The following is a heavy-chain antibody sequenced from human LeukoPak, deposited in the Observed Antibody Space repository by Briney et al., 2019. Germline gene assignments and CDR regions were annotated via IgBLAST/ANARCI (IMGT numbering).Heavy chain of an antibody. D-gene: IGHD5-12*01. CDR3: ASGDIVATIFDY. CDR2: IYTSGST. Sequence: SETLSLTCTVSSGSISSYYWSWIRQSPGKGLEWIGRIYTSGSTNYNPSLKSRVTISVDTSKNQFSLKLSSVTAADTAVYYCASGDIVATIFDYWGQGTLVTVSS. CDR1: SGSISSYY. V-gene: IGHV4-4*08. J-gene: IGHJ4*02.